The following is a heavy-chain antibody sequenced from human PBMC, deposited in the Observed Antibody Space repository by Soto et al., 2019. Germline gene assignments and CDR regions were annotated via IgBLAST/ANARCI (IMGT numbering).Heavy chain of an antibody. J-gene: IGHJ6*02. V-gene: IGHV4-4*02. CDR1: GGSISSSNW. D-gene: IGHD3-22*01. CDR2: IYYSGRT. CDR3: ARWGGYYDISGYSPAYYYYYNGMNV. Sequence: SETLSLTCAVSGGSISSSNWWSWVRQPPGKGLEWIGEIYYSGRTNYNPSLKSRVTISVDTSKNQFSLKLSSVTDADTAVYYCARWGGYYDISGYSPAYYYYYNGMNVGGQGTTVTVSS.